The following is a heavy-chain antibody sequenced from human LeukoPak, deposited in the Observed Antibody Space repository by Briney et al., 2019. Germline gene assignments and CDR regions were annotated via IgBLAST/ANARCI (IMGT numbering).Heavy chain of an antibody. V-gene: IGHV3-23*01. CDR2: ISGSGDNT. CDR1: GFTFHIYA. J-gene: IGHJ6*03. D-gene: IGHD1-26*01. CDR3: ANQGGSLTEVGYYMDV. Sequence: GGSLRLSCAASGFTFHIYAMSWVRQAPGKGLEWLSAISGSGDNTYYADSVKGRFTISRDNSKNTLYLQMNSLRAEDKAVYYCANQGGSLTEVGYYMDVWGKGTTVTVSS.